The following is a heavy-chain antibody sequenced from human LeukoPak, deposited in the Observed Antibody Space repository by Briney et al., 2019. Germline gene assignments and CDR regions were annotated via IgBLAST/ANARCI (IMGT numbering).Heavy chain of an antibody. CDR2: ISAYNGNT. D-gene: IGHD3-10*01. CDR3: ARDGTKLAWFGELRITRYYYYYMDV. V-gene: IGHV1-18*01. J-gene: IGHJ6*03. Sequence: GESLKISCKGSGYSFTSYGISWVRQAPGQGLEWMGWISAYNGNTNYAQKLQGRVTMTTDTSTSTAYMELRSLRSDDTAVYYCARDGTKLAWFGELRITRYYYYYMDVWGKGTTVTISS. CDR1: GYSFTSYG.